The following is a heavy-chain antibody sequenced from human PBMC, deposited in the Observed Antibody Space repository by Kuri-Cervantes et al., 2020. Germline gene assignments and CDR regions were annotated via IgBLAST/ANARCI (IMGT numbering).Heavy chain of an antibody. Sequence: ASVKVSCKASGYTFTSYAMHWVRQAPGQRLEWMGWINAGNGNTKYSQKFQGRVTMTEDTSTDTAYMELSSLRSEDTALYYCATDSGSGHYWGQGTLVTVSS. J-gene: IGHJ4*02. CDR1: GYTFTSYA. CDR3: ATDSGSGHY. V-gene: IGHV1-3*01. CDR2: INAGNGNT. D-gene: IGHD6-25*01.